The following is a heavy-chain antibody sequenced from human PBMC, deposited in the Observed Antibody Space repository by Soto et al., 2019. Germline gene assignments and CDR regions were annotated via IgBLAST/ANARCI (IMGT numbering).Heavy chain of an antibody. Sequence: SQTLSITCAISGDSVSSDSAAWNWIRQSPSRGLEWLGRTYYRSKWYNDYAVSVKSRITINPDTSKNQFSLQLNSVTPEDTAVYYCARDPTVYSSSWSNYYYYGMDVWGQGTTVTVSS. CDR3: ARDPTVYSSSWSNYYYYGMDV. CDR2: TYYRSKWYN. D-gene: IGHD6-13*01. CDR1: GDSVSSDSAA. V-gene: IGHV6-1*01. J-gene: IGHJ6*02.